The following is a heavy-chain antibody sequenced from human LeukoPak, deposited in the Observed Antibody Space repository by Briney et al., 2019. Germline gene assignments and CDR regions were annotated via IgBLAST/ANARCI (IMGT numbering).Heavy chain of an antibody. CDR1: QFSISYYW. CDR3: VRGSGWFFGL. J-gene: IGHJ4*02. Sequence: PGGSLRLSCAASQFSISYYWMHWVRQAPGKGLEWVASIKDDGRDIHYLDSVKGRFSIYRDNVKNSLYLEMNTLRAEGMAVYYCVRGSGWFFGLWGQGSLVTVSS. CDR2: IKDDGRDI. V-gene: IGHV3-7*01. D-gene: IGHD6-19*01.